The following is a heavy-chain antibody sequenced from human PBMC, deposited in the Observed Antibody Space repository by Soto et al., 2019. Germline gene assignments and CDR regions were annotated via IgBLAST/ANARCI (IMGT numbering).Heavy chain of an antibody. J-gene: IGHJ4*02. D-gene: IGHD6-6*01. V-gene: IGHV3-7*01. Sequence: GGSLRLSCAASGFTFSQHWMSWVRQAPGKGLEWVANIKEDGSDKYYVDSVKGRFTISRDNAKNSLYLQLSSLRAEDTAVYWCVRDGGQLEDYFDYRGQGTMVTVSS. CDR2: IKEDGSDK. CDR3: VRDGGQLEDYFDY. CDR1: GFTFSQHW.